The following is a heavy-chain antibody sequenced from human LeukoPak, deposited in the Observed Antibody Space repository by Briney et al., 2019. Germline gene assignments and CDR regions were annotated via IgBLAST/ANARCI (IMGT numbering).Heavy chain of an antibody. CDR2: ISAYNGNT. D-gene: IGHD2-8*01. CDR3: AREKNGYMDV. Sequence: WASVKVSCKASGGTFSSYTISWVRQAPGQGLEWMGWISAYNGNTNYAQKLQGRVTMTTDTSTSTAYMELRSLRSDDTAVYYCAREKNGYMDVWGKGTTVTVSS. CDR1: GGTFSSYT. V-gene: IGHV1-18*01. J-gene: IGHJ6*03.